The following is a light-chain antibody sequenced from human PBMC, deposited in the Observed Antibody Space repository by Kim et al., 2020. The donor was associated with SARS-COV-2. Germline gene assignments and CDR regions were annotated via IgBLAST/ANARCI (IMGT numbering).Light chain of an antibody. CDR1: SSDVGGYKY. V-gene: IGLV2-14*03. CDR2: DVT. CDR3: NSFTSSRTVI. Sequence: QAITISCTGTSSDVGGYKYVSWYQQHPGKAPKLIIYDVTHRPSGISNRFSGFKSGNTAYLTISGLQAEDEADYYCNSFTSSRTVIFGGGTKVTV. J-gene: IGLJ2*01.